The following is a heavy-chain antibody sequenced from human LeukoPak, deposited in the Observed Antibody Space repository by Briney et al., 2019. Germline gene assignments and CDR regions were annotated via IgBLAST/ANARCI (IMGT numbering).Heavy chain of an antibody. Sequence: SETLSLTCTVSGGSISSGDYYWSWIRQPPGKGLEWIGYIYYSGGTYYNPSLKSRVTISVDTSKNQFSLKLSSVTAADQAVNYCARGVASLYSYDSSGYYYTPHFDYWGQGTLVTVSS. V-gene: IGHV4-30-4*08. J-gene: IGHJ4*02. CDR2: IYYSGGT. CDR1: GGSISSGDYY. CDR3: ARGVASLYSYDSSGYYYTPHFDY. D-gene: IGHD3-22*01.